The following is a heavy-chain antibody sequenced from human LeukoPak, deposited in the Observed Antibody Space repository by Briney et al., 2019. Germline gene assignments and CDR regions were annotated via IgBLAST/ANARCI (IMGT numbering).Heavy chain of an antibody. J-gene: IGHJ5*02. Sequence: SQTLSLTCTVSGGSISSGSYYWSWIRQPAGKGLEWIGRIYTSGSTNYNPSLKSRVTISVDTSKNQFSLKLSSVTAADTAVYHCARGRGITMILGNWFDPWGQGTLVTVSS. V-gene: IGHV4-61*02. D-gene: IGHD3-22*01. CDR2: IYTSGST. CDR1: GGSISSGSYY. CDR3: ARGRGITMILGNWFDP.